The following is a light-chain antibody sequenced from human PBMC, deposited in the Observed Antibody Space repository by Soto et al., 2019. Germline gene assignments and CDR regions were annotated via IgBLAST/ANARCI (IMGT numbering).Light chain of an antibody. CDR1: QSVSSN. Sequence: EIVYTQAPGTLSEYPGERATLSCRASQSVSSNLAWYQQKPGQAPRLLIYGASTRATGIPARFSGSGSETEFTLTISSLQSEDFAVYYCQQFYNWPRTFGQGTKVDIK. CDR3: QQFYNWPRT. V-gene: IGKV3-15*01. CDR2: GAS. J-gene: IGKJ1*01.